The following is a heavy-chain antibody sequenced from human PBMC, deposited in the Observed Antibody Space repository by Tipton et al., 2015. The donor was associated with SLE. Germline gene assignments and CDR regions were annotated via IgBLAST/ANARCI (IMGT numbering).Heavy chain of an antibody. Sequence: SLRLSCAVSGGSISSSNWWSWVRQPPGKGLEWIGEIYHSGSTNYNPSLKSRVTISVDKSKNQFSLKLSSVTPEDTAVYYCARGLKSPRLPTCDYWGQGTLVTVSS. V-gene: IGHV4-4*02. D-gene: IGHD2-21*02. CDR2: IYHSGST. J-gene: IGHJ4*02. CDR3: ARGLKSPRLPTCDY. CDR1: GGSISSSNW.